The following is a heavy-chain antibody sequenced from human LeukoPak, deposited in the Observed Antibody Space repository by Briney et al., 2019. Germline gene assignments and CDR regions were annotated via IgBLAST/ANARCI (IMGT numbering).Heavy chain of an antibody. CDR1: GGSISSGGYY. CDR2: IYYSGST. Sequence: SETLSLTCTVSGGSISSGGYYWSWIRQPPGKGLEWIGSIYYSGSTYYNPSLKSRVTISVDTSKNQFSLKLSSVTAADTAVYYCARRGMATITDYWGQGTLVTVSS. J-gene: IGHJ4*02. V-gene: IGHV4-39*01. CDR3: ARRGMATITDY. D-gene: IGHD5-24*01.